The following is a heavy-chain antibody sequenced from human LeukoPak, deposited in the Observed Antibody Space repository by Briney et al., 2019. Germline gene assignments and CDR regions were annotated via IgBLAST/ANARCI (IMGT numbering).Heavy chain of an antibody. CDR1: GFTFTKFW. J-gene: IGHJ4*02. D-gene: IGHD2-21*02. CDR2: IQEDGKKE. Sequence: GGSLRLSCETSGFTFTKFWMSWVGQAPGKGLEWLANIQEDGKKENYVASVRGRFTISRDNAKNSIYLQMNCLRVEDTAVYYCAKDIVGGGDDYWGQGTLVIVSS. CDR3: AKDIVGGGDDY. V-gene: IGHV3-7*01.